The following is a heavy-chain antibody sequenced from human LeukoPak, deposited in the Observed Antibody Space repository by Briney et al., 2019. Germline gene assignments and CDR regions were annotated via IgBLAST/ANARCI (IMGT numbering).Heavy chain of an antibody. V-gene: IGHV4-39*01. D-gene: IGHD3-22*01. J-gene: IGHJ4*02. Sequence: SETLSLICTVSGRSISSCNYYWGWIRQPPGKGLEWIGSVYYSGSTSDKSSLKSRMTISLDTSKTQFALKLSSVTAAGTAVYYCARGVTGGSSGYWRFDYWGQGSLVTVSS. CDR3: ARGVTGGSSGYWRFDY. CDR1: GRSISSCNYY. CDR2: VYYSGST.